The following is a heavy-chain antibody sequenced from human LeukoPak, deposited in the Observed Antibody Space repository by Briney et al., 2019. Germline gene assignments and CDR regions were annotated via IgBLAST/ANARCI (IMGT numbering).Heavy chain of an antibody. V-gene: IGHV4-61*01. CDR2: IYYSGST. CDR1: GGSVSSGSYY. D-gene: IGHD3-22*01. J-gene: IGHJ3*02. Sequence: SETLSLTCIVSGGSVSSGSYYWSWIRQPPGKGLEWIGYIYYSGSTNYNPSLKSRVTISADTSKNQFSLKLSSVTAADTAVYYCARDKGYYESSGYLKAFDIWGQGTMVTVSS. CDR3: ARDKGYYESSGYLKAFDI.